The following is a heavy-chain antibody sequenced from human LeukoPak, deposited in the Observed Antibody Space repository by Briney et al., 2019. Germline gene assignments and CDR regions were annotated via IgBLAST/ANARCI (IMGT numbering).Heavy chain of an antibody. Sequence: GSLRLSCAASGFTFSSYWMSWVRQAPGKGLEWIGEINHSGSTNYNPSLKSRVTISVDTSKNQFSLKLSSVTAADTAVYYCARHRGSSGYYSHYFDYWGQGTLVTVSS. V-gene: IGHV4-34*01. J-gene: IGHJ4*02. D-gene: IGHD3-22*01. CDR3: ARHRGSSGYYSHYFDY. CDR2: INHSGST. CDR1: GFTFSSYW.